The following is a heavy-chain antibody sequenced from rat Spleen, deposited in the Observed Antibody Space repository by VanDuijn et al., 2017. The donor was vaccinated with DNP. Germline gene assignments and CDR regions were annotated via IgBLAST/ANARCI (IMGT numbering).Heavy chain of an antibody. CDR1: GYSITSSYR. J-gene: IGHJ2*01. CDR3: ARSGAVAFDY. Sequence: EVQLQESGPGLVKPSQSLSLTCSVTGYSITSSYRWNWIRKFPGNKLEWMGYINSAGSTNYSPSLKSRISITRDTSKNQFFLQVNSVTTEDTATYYCARSGAVAFDYWGQGVMVTVSS. D-gene: IGHD1-3*01. CDR2: INSAGST. V-gene: IGHV3-3*01.